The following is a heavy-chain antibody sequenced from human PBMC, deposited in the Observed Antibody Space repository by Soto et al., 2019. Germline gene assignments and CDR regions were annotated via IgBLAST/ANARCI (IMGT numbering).Heavy chain of an antibody. CDR3: ARSYFGELFDY. CDR2: IYYSGST. CDR1: GGSISSYY. J-gene: IGHJ4*02. V-gene: IGHV4-59*01. D-gene: IGHD3-10*01. Sequence: SETLSLTCTVSGGSISSYYWSWIRQPPGKGLEWIGYIYYSGSTNYNPSLKRRVTISVDTSKNQFSLKLSSVTAADTAVYYCARSYFGELFDYWGQGTLVTVSS.